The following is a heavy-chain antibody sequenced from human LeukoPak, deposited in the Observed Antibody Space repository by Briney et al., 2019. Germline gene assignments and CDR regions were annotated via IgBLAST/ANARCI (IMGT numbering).Heavy chain of an antibody. J-gene: IGHJ5*01. CDR1: GGSFSGYY. D-gene: IGHD3-3*01. Sequence: PSETLSLTCAVYGGSFSGYYWSWIRQPPGKGLEWIGEVTHSGSTNYNPSLKSRVTISVDTSKNQFSLKLSSVTAADTAMYYCARGLCRSSHYDFWSGYSCPNWFDPWGQGNLVIVSS. CDR3: ARGLCRSSHYDFWSGYSCPNWFDP. CDR2: VTHSGST. V-gene: IGHV4-34*01.